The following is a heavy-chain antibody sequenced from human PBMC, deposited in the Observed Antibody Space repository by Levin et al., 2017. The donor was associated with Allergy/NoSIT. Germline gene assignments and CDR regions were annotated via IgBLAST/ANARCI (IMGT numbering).Heavy chain of an antibody. Sequence: KSSETLSLTCTVSGGSISSSSYYWGWIRQPPGKGLEWIGSIYYSGSTYYNPSLKSRVTISVDTSKNQFSLKLSSVTAADTAVYYCARRSHFGSYADYWGQGTLVTVSS. CDR2: IYYSGST. D-gene: IGHD3-16*01. CDR3: ARRSHFGSYADY. CDR1: GGSISSSSYY. V-gene: IGHV4-39*01. J-gene: IGHJ4*02.